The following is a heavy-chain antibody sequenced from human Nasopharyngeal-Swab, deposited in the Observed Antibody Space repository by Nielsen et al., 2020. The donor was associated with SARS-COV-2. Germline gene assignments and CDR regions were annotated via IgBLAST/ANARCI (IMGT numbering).Heavy chain of an antibody. V-gene: IGHV4-39*01. J-gene: IGHJ4*02. CDR2: IYYSGST. D-gene: IGHD3-3*01. CDR3: AGRHYDFWSGYYRGVYYFDY. Sequence: ETLSLTCTVSGGSISSSSYYWGWIRQPPGKGLEWIGSIYYSGSTYYNPSLKSRVTISVDTSKNQFSLKLSSVTAADTAVYYCAGRHYDFWSGYYRGVYYFDYWGQGTLVTVSS. CDR1: GGSISSSSYY.